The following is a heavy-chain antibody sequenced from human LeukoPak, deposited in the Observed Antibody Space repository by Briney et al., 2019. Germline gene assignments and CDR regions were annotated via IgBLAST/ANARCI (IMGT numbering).Heavy chain of an antibody. D-gene: IGHD3-3*01. CDR3: ARDPRGFLEWFTGGVDY. J-gene: IGHJ4*02. CDR1: GFTFNRYW. Sequence: GGSLRLSCAASGFTFNRYWMHWVRQVPGKGLVWVSRINSDGSSTTYADSVKGRFTISRDNARNTLYLQMNSLRAEDTAVYYCARDPRGFLEWFTGGVDYWGQGTLVTVSS. CDR2: INSDGSST. V-gene: IGHV3-74*01.